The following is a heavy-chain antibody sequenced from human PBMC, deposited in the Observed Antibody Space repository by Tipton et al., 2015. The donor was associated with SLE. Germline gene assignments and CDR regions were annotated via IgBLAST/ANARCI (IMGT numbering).Heavy chain of an antibody. CDR2: INPNSGGT. Sequence: QVQLVQSGAEVKKPGASVKVSCKASGYTFTGYYMHWVRQAPGQGLEWMGRINPNSGGTNYAQKFQGRVTMTRDTSISTAYMELSRLRSDDTAVYYCAREEGFLEWLPVENYYYYGMDVWGQGTTFTVSS. D-gene: IGHD3-3*01. CDR1: GYTFTGYY. CDR3: AREEGFLEWLPVENYYYYGMDV. V-gene: IGHV1-2*06. J-gene: IGHJ6*02.